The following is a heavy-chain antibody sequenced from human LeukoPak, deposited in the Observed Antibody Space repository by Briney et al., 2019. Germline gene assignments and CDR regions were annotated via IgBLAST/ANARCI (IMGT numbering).Heavy chain of an antibody. V-gene: IGHV1-69*04. D-gene: IGHD5-18*01. CDR1: GGTFSSYA. J-gene: IGHJ4*02. Sequence: SVKVSCKASGGTFSSYAISWVRQAPGQGLEWMGRIIPILGIANYAQKFQGRVTITADKSTSTAYMELSSLRSEDTAVYYCARVDTAMVIDYWGQGTLVIVSS. CDR3: ARVDTAMVIDY. CDR2: IIPILGIA.